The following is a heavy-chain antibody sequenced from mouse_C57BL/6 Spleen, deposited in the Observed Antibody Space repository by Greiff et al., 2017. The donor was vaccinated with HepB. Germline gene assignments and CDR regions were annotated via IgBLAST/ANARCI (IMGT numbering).Heavy chain of an antibody. V-gene: IGHV1-15*01. CDR2: IDPETGGT. CDR3: TRDAGTRGGFAY. J-gene: IGHJ3*01. Sequence: LVESGAELVRPGASVTLSCKASGYTFTDYEMHWVKQTPVHGLEWIGAIDPETGGTAYNQKFKGKAILTADKSSSTAYMELRSLTSEDSAVYYCTRDAGTRGGFAYWGQGTLVTVSA. CDR1: GYTFTDYE. D-gene: IGHD4-1*01.